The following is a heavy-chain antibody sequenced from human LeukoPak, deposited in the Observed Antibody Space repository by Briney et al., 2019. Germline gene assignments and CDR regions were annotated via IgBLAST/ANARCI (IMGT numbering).Heavy chain of an antibody. Sequence: ASVKVSCKASGYTFTGYYMHWVRQAPGQGLEWMGGIIPIFGTANYAQKFQGRVTITADESTSTAYMELSSLRSEDTAVYYCARGPMATNDVGFDYWGQGTLVTVSS. CDR1: GYTFTGYY. CDR3: ARGPMATNDVGFDY. CDR2: IIPIFGTA. J-gene: IGHJ4*02. D-gene: IGHD5-24*01. V-gene: IGHV1-69*13.